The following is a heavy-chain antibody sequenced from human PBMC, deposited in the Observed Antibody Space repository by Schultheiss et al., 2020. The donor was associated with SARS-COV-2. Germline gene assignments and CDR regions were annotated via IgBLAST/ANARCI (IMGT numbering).Heavy chain of an antibody. CDR1: GGSFSGYY. D-gene: IGHD3-22*01. CDR2: INHSGST. J-gene: IGHJ4*02. V-gene: IGHV4-34*01. Sequence: SETLSLTCAVYGGSFSGYYWSWIRQPPGKGLEWIGEINHSGSTNYNPSLKSRVTISVDKSKNQFSLKLSSVTAADTAVYYCARHYYHSSGYYSFDYWGQGTLVTVSS. CDR3: ARHYYHSSGYYSFDY.